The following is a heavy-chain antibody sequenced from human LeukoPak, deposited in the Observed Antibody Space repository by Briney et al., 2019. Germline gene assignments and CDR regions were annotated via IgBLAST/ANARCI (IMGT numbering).Heavy chain of an antibody. CDR1: GGSISSSSYY. CDR3: ARHLPAAILSDFDY. D-gene: IGHD2-2*01. Sequence: SETLSLTCTVSGGSISSSSYYWGWIRQPPGKGLEWIGSIYYSGSTYYNPSLKSRVTVSVDTSKNQFSLKLSSVTAADTAVYYCARHLPAAILSDFDYWGQGTLVTVSS. J-gene: IGHJ4*02. CDR2: IYYSGST. V-gene: IGHV4-39*01.